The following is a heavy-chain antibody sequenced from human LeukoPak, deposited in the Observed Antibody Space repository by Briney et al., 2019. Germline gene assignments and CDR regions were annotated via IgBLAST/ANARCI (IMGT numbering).Heavy chain of an antibody. CDR2: INPNSGGT. V-gene: IGHV1-2*02. Sequence: ASVKVSCKASGYTFTGYYMHWVRQAPGQGLEWMGWINPNSGGTNHAQKFQGRVTMTRDTSISTAYMELSRLRSDDTAVYYCARVFGGYSSSWYSTDRYYYYYYMDVWGKGTTVTVSS. D-gene: IGHD6-13*01. J-gene: IGHJ6*03. CDR3: ARVFGGYSSSWYSTDRYYYYYYMDV. CDR1: GYTFTGYY.